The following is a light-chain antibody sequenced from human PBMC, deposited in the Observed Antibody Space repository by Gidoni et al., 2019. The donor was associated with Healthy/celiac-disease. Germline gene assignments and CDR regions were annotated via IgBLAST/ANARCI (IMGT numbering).Light chain of an antibody. CDR1: NLGDKY. CDR2: QDS. Sequence: SYELTQPPSVSVSPRQTASITCSGDNLGDKYACWYQQKPGQSPVLVIYQDSKRPSGIPERFSGSNSGNTATLTISGTQAMDEADYYCQAWDSSTGKVFGGGTKLTVL. CDR3: QAWDSSTGKV. J-gene: IGLJ2*01. V-gene: IGLV3-1*01.